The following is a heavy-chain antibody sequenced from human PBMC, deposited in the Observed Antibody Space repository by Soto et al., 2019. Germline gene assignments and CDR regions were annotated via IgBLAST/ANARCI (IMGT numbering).Heavy chain of an antibody. V-gene: IGHV3-73*01. CDR3: TSFGEKHGDPRDVLPGYYPNAVDCYYGMDV. J-gene: IGHJ6*02. D-gene: IGHD3-9*01. Sequence: PGGSLRLSYAASGFTFSGSAMHWVRHASGKGLEWVCRIRSKANSYATAYAARVEGRFTISRDDSKNTPYLQTNSLKTEDTTVYYCTSFGEKHGDPRDVLPGYYPNAVDCYYGMDVWGQGTTVTVCS. CDR1: GFTFSGSA. CDR2: IRSKANSYAT.